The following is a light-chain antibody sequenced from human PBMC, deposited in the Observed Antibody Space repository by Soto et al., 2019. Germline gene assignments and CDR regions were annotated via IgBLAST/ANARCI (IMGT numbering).Light chain of an antibody. V-gene: IGKV2-30*01. CDR3: MQGTHWPIT. CDR1: QSLVYSDGNTY. Sequence: DVVMTQSPLSLPVTLGQPASISCRSSQSLVYSDGNTYLSWFQQGPGXXPXXLXXXXSXXXXXXXDRFSGSGSGNDFTLKISRVEAEDVGVYYCMQGTHWPITFGQVTRLVIK. CDR2: XXS. J-gene: IGKJ5*01.